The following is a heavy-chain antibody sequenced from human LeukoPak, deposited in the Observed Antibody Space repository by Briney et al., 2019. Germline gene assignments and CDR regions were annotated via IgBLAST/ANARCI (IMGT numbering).Heavy chain of an antibody. V-gene: IGHV3-33*01. D-gene: IGHD3-10*01. CDR1: GFTFSSYG. J-gene: IGHJ4*02. CDR2: IWYDGSNK. Sequence: GGSLRLSCAASGFTFSSYGMHWVRQAPGKGLEWVAVIWYDGSNKYYADSVKGRFTISRDNSKNTLYLQMNSLRAEDTAVYYCARDVGLWFGELSPPDYWGQGTLVTVSS. CDR3: ARDVGLWFGELSPPDY.